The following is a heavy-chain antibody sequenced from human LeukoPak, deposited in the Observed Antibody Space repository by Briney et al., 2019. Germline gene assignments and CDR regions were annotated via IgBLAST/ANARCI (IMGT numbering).Heavy chain of an antibody. CDR3: ARDGYGYNYMDV. CDR2: IYSGSTT. V-gene: IGHV3-53*01. D-gene: IGHD1-1*01. J-gene: IGHJ6*03. CDR1: GFTVSSNF. Sequence: GGSLRLSCAASGFTVSSNFMSWVRQAPGKVLECVSVIYSGSTTYYSDYVRGRFTISRDNSKNTLYLQMNSLRDEDTAVYYCARDGYGYNYMDVWGKGTTVTVSS.